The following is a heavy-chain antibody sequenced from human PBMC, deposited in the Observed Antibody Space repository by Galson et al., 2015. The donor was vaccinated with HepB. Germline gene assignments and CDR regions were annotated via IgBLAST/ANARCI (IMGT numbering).Heavy chain of an antibody. J-gene: IGHJ4*02. Sequence: SLRLSCAASGFTFDNYGMSWVRQAPGKGLEWVSGINWNDASPAYADSVKGRFTISRDSGKNSLYLQMNSLRAEDTAFYHCARGRGSSPRHACDSWVQGALVAVSS. V-gene: IGHV3-20*01. D-gene: IGHD3-10*01. CDR2: INWNDASP. CDR3: ARGRGSSPRHACDS. CDR1: GFTFDNYG.